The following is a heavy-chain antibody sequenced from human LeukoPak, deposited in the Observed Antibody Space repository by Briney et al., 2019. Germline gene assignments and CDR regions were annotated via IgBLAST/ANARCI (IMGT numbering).Heavy chain of an antibody. J-gene: IGHJ6*03. Sequence: SETLSLTCTVSGGSISTSNYYWGWIRQPPGKGLEWIGNIFYSGSTYYSPSLKSRVTISLDTSRNQFSLKLSSVTAADTAVYYCARGRTNYGSGSYYYYHYYYMDVWGKGTTVTISS. CDR2: IFYSGST. CDR1: GGSISTSNYY. V-gene: IGHV4-39*07. CDR3: ARGRTNYGSGSYYYYHYYYMDV. D-gene: IGHD3-10*01.